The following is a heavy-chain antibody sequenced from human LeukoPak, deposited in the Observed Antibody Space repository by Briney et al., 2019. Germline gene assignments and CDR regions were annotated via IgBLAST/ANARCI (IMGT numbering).Heavy chain of an antibody. V-gene: IGHV3-23*01. CDR2: VSGNGGSR. CDR3: ATDRGWRTSGYYLYYFEY. CDR1: RFTFSNYA. Sequence: GGSLRLSCAASRFTFSNYAMSWVRQAPGKGLEWVSVVSGNGGSRNYADSVKGRFTISRDNSKNTLYLQMNSLRGEDTAVYYCATDRGWRTSGYYLYYFEYWGQGTLVTFSS. J-gene: IGHJ4*02. D-gene: IGHD3-3*01.